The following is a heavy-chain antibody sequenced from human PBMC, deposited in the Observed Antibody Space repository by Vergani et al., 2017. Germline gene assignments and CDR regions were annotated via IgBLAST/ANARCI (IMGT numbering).Heavy chain of an antibody. Sequence: EVQLLESGGALVQPGGSLRLSCEASGFTFIDYAMSWIRQAPGRGLEWISAISASGGTTFYADSVKSRFTISKDLSTNILYLDMTSLITEDTAIYYCAKGRRGYSYGSSDYWGQGTLVTVSS. CDR3: AKGRRGYSYGSSDY. CDR2: ISASGGTT. CDR1: GFTFIDYA. J-gene: IGHJ4*02. D-gene: IGHD5-18*01. V-gene: IGHV3-23*01.